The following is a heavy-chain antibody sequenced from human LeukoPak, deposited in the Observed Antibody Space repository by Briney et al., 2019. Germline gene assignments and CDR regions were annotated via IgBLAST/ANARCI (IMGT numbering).Heavy chain of an antibody. CDR3: ARDLGGGSFDF. J-gene: IGHJ4*02. CDR2: IYYSGST. CDR1: GGSISSRVYY. V-gene: IGHV4-31*03. D-gene: IGHD2-15*01. Sequence: SETLSLTCTVSGGSISSRVYYWSWIRQHPGKGLEWIGYIYYSGSTYYSPSLKSRLTMSVDTSKNQFSLKLSSVTAADTAVYYCARDLGGGSFDFWGQGTLVTVSS.